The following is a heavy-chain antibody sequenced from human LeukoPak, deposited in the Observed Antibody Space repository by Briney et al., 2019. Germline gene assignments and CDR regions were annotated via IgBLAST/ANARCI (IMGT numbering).Heavy chain of an antibody. D-gene: IGHD6-19*01. CDR1: GGSTSSHF. CDR2: IYTGGTT. Sequence: SETLSLTCTGSGGSTSSHFWSWIRQPPGKGLEWIGNIYTGGTTNYNPSLKSGVTISIDTSKNQLSLHLASVTAADTAVYYCTKATKWLAFDDWGRGTLVTVSS. J-gene: IGHJ4*02. CDR3: TKATKWLAFDD. V-gene: IGHV4-59*11.